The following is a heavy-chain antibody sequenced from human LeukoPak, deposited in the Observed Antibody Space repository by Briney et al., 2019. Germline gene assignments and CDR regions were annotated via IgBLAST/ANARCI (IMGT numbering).Heavy chain of an antibody. CDR2: INPSGGST. CDR1: GYTFTSYY. D-gene: IGHD1-7*01. Sequence: ASVKVSCKASGYTFTSYYMHWVRQAPGQGLEWMGIINPSGGSTSYAQKFQGRVTMTRDTSISTAYMELSRLRSGDTAVYYCARFVTGTNTSKRKYYFDYWGQGTLVTVSS. V-gene: IGHV1-46*01. CDR3: ARFVTGTNTSKRKYYFDY. J-gene: IGHJ4*02.